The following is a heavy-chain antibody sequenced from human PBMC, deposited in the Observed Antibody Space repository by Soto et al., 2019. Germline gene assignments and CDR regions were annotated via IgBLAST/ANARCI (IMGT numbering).Heavy chain of an antibody. D-gene: IGHD1-26*01. V-gene: IGHV3-23*01. J-gene: IGHJ4*02. CDR2: ISGSGAST. Sequence: EVQLLESGGGVGQPGGSLRLSCAATGFSFSGYAMSWVRQAAGKGLEWVSTISGSGASTFYADSVKGRFTISRDNSKNTCYLQINSLRAEDTAVYYCAKKSKGYSGSYFDYWGQGTLVTVSS. CDR3: AKKSKGYSGSYFDY. CDR1: GFSFSGYA.